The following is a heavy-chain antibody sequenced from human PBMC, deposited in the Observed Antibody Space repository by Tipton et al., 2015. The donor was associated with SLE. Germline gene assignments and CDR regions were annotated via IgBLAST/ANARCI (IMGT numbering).Heavy chain of an antibody. CDR2: IYYSGST. J-gene: IGHJ3*02. CDR3: ARRYADAFDI. Sequence: TLSLTCTVSGGSISSYYWSWIRQPPGKGLEWIGYIYYSGSTNYNPSLKSRVTISVDTSKNQFSLKLSSVTAADTAVYYCARRYADAFDIWGQGTMVTVSS. D-gene: IGHD1-1*01. V-gene: IGHV4-59*08. CDR1: GGSISSYY.